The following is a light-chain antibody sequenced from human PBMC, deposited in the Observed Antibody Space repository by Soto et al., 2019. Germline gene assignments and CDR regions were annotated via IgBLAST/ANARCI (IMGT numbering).Light chain of an antibody. V-gene: IGLV1-51*01. Sequence: QSVLTQPPSVSAAPGQKVTISCSGTSSKIGNNYVSWYQQVPGTAPKFLIYDNNERPSGIPDRFSASKSGASATLAITGLQTGDEADYYCGTWDSSLSAVVFGVGTKVTVL. J-gene: IGLJ3*02. CDR2: DNN. CDR1: SSKIGNNY. CDR3: GTWDSSLSAVV.